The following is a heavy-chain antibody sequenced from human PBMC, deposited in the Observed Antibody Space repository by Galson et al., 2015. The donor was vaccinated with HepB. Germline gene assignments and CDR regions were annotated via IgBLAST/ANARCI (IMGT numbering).Heavy chain of an antibody. CDR2: INPDDSDT. CDR3: ARLMYSGYDFIDY. V-gene: IGHV5-51*03. Sequence: QSGAEVKKPGESLKISCRGSGYSFTRNWIGWVRQMPRKGLEWMGIINPDDSDTRYRPSFQGQVTISADKSITTAYLQWSSLKASDTAMYYCARLMYSGYDFIDYWGQGTLVTVSS. D-gene: IGHD5-12*01. J-gene: IGHJ4*02. CDR1: GYSFTRNW.